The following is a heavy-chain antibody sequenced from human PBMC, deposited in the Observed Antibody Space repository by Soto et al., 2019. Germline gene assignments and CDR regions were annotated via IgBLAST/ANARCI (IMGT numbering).Heavy chain of an antibody. Sequence: SETLSLTCAVSGGSISSSNWWSWVRQPPGKGLEWIGEIYHSGSTNYNPSLKSRVTISVDKSKNQFSLKLSSVTATDTAVYYCARDWRPTVTTWWFDPWGQGTLLTVSS. CDR1: GGSISSSNW. D-gene: IGHD4-4*01. CDR2: IYHSGST. J-gene: IGHJ5*02. V-gene: IGHV4-4*02. CDR3: ARDWRPTVTTWWFDP.